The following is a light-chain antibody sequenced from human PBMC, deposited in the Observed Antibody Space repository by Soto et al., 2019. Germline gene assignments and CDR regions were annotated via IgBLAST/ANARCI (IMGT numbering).Light chain of an antibody. CDR3: QQYNSYSYT. CDR2: KAS. J-gene: IGKJ2*01. V-gene: IGKV1-5*03. Sequence: DIQMTQSPSTRSASVGDRVTITCRASQSISSWLAWYQQKPGKAPKLLIYKASSLESGVPSRFSGSGSGTESTLTISSLQPDDFATYYCQQYNSYSYTFGQGTKLEIK. CDR1: QSISSW.